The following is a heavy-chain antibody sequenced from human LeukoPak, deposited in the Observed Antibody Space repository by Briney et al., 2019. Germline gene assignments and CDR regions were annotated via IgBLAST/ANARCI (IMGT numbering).Heavy chain of an antibody. V-gene: IGHV1-24*01. CDR1: GYTFTSYY. D-gene: IGHD6-19*01. J-gene: IGHJ3*02. CDR3: ARAKYNSGWYGAFDI. Sequence: ASVKVSCKASGYTFTSYYMHWVRQAPGKGLEWMGGFDPEDGETIYAQKFQGRVTMTEDTSTDTAYMELSSLRFEDTAVYYCARAKYNSGWYGAFDIWGQGTMVTVSS. CDR2: FDPEDGET.